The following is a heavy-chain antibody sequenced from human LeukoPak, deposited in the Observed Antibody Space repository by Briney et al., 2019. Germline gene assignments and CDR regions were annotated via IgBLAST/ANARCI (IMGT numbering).Heavy chain of an antibody. CDR3: ASGRYCSGGSCPFDY. V-gene: IGHV4-59*01. Sequence: SETLSLTCTVSGGSISSYYWSWIRQPPGKGLEWIGYIYYGGSTNYNPSLKSRVTISVDTSKNQFSLKLSSVTAADTAVYYCASGRYCSGGSCPFDYWGQGTLVTVSS. CDR1: GGSISSYY. J-gene: IGHJ4*02. D-gene: IGHD2-15*01. CDR2: IYYGGST.